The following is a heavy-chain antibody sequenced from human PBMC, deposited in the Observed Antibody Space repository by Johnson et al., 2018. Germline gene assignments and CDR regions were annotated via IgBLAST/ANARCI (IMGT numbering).Heavy chain of an antibody. CDR1: GFTFGDYA. J-gene: IGHJ4*02. Sequence: VQLVQSGGGLVKPGRSLRLSCTASGFTFGDYAMSWFRQAPGKGLEWVGFIRSKAYGGTTEYAASVKGRFTITRDDSKSIAYLQMNSLKTEDTAVYYCYADSSGYYDRDYWGQGTLVTVSS. CDR3: YADSSGYYDRDY. V-gene: IGHV3-49*05. D-gene: IGHD3-22*01. CDR2: IRSKAYGGTT.